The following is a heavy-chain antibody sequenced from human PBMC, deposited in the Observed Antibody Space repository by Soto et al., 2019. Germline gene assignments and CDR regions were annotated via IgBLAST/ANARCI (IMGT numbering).Heavy chain of an antibody. CDR1: GASVRSGSYY. CDR2: IYYSGST. Sequence: SETLSLTCTVSGASVRSGSYYWNWIRQPPGKGLEWIGFIYYSGSTNYSPSLKSRVTISTDTSKNQFSLKLSSVTAAETAVYYCADKSSGYYFVFDYWGQGTLVTVS. V-gene: IGHV4-61*01. D-gene: IGHD3-22*01. J-gene: IGHJ4*02. CDR3: ADKSSGYYFVFDY.